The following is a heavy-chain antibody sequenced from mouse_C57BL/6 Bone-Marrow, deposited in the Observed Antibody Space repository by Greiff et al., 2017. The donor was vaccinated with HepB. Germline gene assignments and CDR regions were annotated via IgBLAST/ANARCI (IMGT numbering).Heavy chain of an antibody. CDR2: ISDGGSYT. CDR3: ARRLFDY. J-gene: IGHJ2*01. Sequence: EVQRVESGGGLVKPGGSLKLSCAASGFTFSSYAMSWVRQTPEKRLEWVATISDGGSYTYYPDNVKGRFTISRDNAKNNLYLQMSHLKSEDTAMYYCARRLFDYWGQGTTLTVSS. V-gene: IGHV5-4*03. CDR1: GFTFSSYA.